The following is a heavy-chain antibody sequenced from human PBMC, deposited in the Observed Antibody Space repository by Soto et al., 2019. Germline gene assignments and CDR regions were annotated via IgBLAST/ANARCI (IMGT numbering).Heavy chain of an antibody. CDR2: ISSSSSTI. V-gene: IGHV3-48*01. J-gene: IGHJ6*02. Sequence: EVQLVESGGGLVQPGGSLRLSCAASGFTFSSYSMNWVRQAPGKGLEWVSYISSSSSTIYYADSVKSRFTISRDTDKNSMYLQMNSLRAEATAVYYCARDMEVVPAAIPYNGMDVWGQGTTVTVSS. D-gene: IGHD2-2*01. CDR1: GFTFSSYS. CDR3: ARDMEVVPAAIPYNGMDV.